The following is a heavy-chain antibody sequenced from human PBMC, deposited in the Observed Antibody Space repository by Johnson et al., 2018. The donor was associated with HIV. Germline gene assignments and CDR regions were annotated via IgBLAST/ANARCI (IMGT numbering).Heavy chain of an antibody. D-gene: IGHD7-27*01. CDR2: ISGSGGST. CDR1: GFTFSSYA. J-gene: IGHJ3*02. Sequence: VQLVESGGGVVQPGRSLRLSCAASGFTFSSYAMSWVRQAPGKGLEWVSAISGSGGSTYYADSVKGRFTISRDNAKNSLYLQMNSLRAEDTAVYYCAPLGDAFDIWGQGTMVTVSS. V-gene: IGHV3-23*04. CDR3: APLGDAFDI.